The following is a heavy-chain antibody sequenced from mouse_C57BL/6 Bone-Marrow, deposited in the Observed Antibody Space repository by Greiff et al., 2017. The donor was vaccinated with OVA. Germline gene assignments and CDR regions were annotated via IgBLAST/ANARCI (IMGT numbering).Heavy chain of an antibody. Sequence: QVHVKQSGAELVRPGTSVKVSCKASGYAFTNYLIEWVKQRPGQGLEWIGVINPGSGGTNYNEKFKGKATLTADKSSSTAYMQLSSLTSEDSAGYFCASGWDGYFDYWGQGTTLTVSS. D-gene: IGHD4-1*01. CDR3: ASGWDGYFDY. CDR2: INPGSGGT. CDR1: GYAFTNYL. V-gene: IGHV1-54*01. J-gene: IGHJ2*01.